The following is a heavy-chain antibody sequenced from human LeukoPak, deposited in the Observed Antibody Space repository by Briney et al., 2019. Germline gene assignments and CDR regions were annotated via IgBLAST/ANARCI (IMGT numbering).Heavy chain of an antibody. J-gene: IGHJ4*02. V-gene: IGHV1-69*13. Sequence: GASVKVSCKASGGTISSYAISWVRQAPGQGLEWMGGIIPIFGTANYAQKFQGRVTITADESTSTAYMELSSLRSEDTAVYYCARGKRPVGMATTYFDYWGQGTLVTVSS. CDR3: ARGKRPVGMATTYFDY. D-gene: IGHD5-24*01. CDR1: GGTISSYA. CDR2: IIPIFGTA.